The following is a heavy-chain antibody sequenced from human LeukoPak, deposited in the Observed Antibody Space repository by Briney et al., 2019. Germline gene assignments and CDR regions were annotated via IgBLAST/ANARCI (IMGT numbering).Heavy chain of an antibody. CDR2: IYYSGST. CDR3: ARQGDGGRAFDY. V-gene: IGHV4-39*01. J-gene: IGHJ4*02. Sequence: SETLSLTCTASGGSISSSSYYWGWIRQPPGKGLEWFGTIYYSGSTYYNPSLKSRVSISVDTPKNQFSLRLTSVTATDTAVYYCARQGDGGRAFDYWGQGILVTVSS. D-gene: IGHD4-23*01. CDR1: GGSISSSSYY.